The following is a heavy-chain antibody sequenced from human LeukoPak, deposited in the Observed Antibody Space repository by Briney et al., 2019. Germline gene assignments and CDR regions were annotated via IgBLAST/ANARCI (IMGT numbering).Heavy chain of an antibody. D-gene: IGHD5-24*01. Sequence: GGSLRLSCAASGVTFSSYAMYWVRQAPGKGLDWVAVISYDGSNKYYADSVKGRFTISRDNSKNTLHLQMNSLRAEDTAVYYCARVTDGYNFDYWGQGTLVTVSS. CDR1: GVTFSSYA. J-gene: IGHJ4*02. CDR3: ARVTDGYNFDY. V-gene: IGHV3-30*14. CDR2: ISYDGSNK.